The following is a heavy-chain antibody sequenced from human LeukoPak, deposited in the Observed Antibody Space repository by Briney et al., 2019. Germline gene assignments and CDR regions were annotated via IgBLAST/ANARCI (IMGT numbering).Heavy chain of an antibody. V-gene: IGHV4-34*01. Sequence: PSEALSLTCAVYGGSFSGYYWSWIRQPPGKGLEWIGDINHSGSTNYNPSLKSRVTISVDTSKNQFSLKLSSVTAADTAVYYCARSTRGGPYCSSTSCYDYYYYGMDVWGKGTTVTVSS. J-gene: IGHJ6*04. D-gene: IGHD2-2*01. CDR2: INHSGST. CDR3: ARSTRGGPYCSSTSCYDYYYYGMDV. CDR1: GGSFSGYY.